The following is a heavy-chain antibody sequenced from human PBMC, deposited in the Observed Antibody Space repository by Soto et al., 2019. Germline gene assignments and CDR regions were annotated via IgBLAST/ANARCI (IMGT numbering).Heavy chain of an antibody. V-gene: IGHV1-18*01. CDR3: ARDTRRYDFWSGYWYYYYYGMDV. CDR1: GYPFTSYG. D-gene: IGHD3-3*01. Sequence: VSVKVSCKASGYPFTSYGISWVRQAPGQGLEWMGWISAYNGNTNYAQKLQGRVTMTTDTSTSTAYMELRSLRSDDTAVYYCARDTRRYDFWSGYWYYYYYGMDVWGQGTTVTVSS. J-gene: IGHJ6*02. CDR2: ISAYNGNT.